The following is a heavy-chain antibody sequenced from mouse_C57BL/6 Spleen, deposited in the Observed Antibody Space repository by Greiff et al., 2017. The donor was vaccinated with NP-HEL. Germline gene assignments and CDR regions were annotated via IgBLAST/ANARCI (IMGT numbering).Heavy chain of an antibody. CDR3: ARVGLDWYFDV. J-gene: IGHJ1*03. CDR2: INYDGSST. D-gene: IGHD4-1*01. V-gene: IGHV5-16*01. CDR1: GFTFSDYY. Sequence: DVKLVESEGGLVQPGSSMKLSCTASGFTFSDYYMAWVRQVPEKGLEWVANINYDGSSTYYLDSLKSRFIISRDNAKNILYLQMSSLKSEDTATYYCARVGLDWYFDVWGTGTTVTVSS.